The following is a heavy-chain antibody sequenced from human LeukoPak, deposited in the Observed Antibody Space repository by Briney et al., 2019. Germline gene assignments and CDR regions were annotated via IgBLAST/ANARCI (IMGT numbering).Heavy chain of an antibody. CDR1: GFTFDDYG. Sequence: GGSLRLSCAVSGFTFDDYGMAWVRQAPGKGLQWVSGINWRGDEKGYADSVKGRFTISRDNANNYVYLEMNRLRVDDTALYHCVSSQVADGSNQYYLDFWGQGTLVTVSS. J-gene: IGHJ4*02. CDR2: INWRGDEK. D-gene: IGHD5-12*01. V-gene: IGHV3-20*01. CDR3: VSSQVADGSNQYYLDF.